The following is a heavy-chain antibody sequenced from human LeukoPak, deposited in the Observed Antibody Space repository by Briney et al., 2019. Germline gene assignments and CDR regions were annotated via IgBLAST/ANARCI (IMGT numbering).Heavy chain of an antibody. CDR1: GGSISSSSYY. V-gene: IGHV4-39*01. CDR3: ARWDNSGYDLYYFDY. CDR2: ISYSGST. D-gene: IGHD5-12*01. J-gene: IGHJ4*02. Sequence: SETLSLTCTVSGGSISSSSYYWGWIRQPPGKGLEWIGSISYSGSTSYNPSLRSRVTISVDTSKNQFSLKLSSVTAADTAMYYCARWDNSGYDLYYFDYWGQGTLVTVSS.